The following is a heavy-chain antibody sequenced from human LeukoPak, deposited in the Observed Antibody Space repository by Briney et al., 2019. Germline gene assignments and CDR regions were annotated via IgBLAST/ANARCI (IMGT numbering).Heavy chain of an antibody. CDR3: AGDGYCTSSSCYTLHY. J-gene: IGHJ4*02. CDR1: GFTFSSYS. D-gene: IGHD2-2*02. CDR2: ISSSSSYI. Sequence: GGSLRLSCAASGFTFSSYSMNWVRQAPGKGLEGVSSISSSSSYIYYADSVKGRFTISRDNAKNSLYLQMNSLRAEDTAVYYCAGDGYCTSSSCYTLHYWGQGTLVTVSS. V-gene: IGHV3-21*01.